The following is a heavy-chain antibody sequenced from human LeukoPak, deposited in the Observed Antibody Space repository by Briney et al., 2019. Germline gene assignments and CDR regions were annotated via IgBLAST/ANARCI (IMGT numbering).Heavy chain of an antibody. CDR2: ISTSSAII. V-gene: IGHV3-48*03. CDR1: GFTFSSYE. CDR3: GASRQYVGAFDI. Sequence: GGSLRLSCAASGFTFSSYELYWVRQAPGKGLEWISYISTSSAIIKYANSVRGRFTLSRDDARESLYLQMNSLRAEDTAIYYCGASRQYVGAFDIWGQGTLVIVSS. D-gene: IGHD3-10*02. J-gene: IGHJ3*02.